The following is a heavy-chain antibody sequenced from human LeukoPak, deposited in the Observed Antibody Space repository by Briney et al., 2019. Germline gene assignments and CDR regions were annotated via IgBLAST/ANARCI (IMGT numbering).Heavy chain of an antibody. Sequence: PGGSLRLSCAASGFTFSSYAMSWVRQAPGKGLEWVSAISGSGGSTYYADSVKGRFTISRDNSKNTLYLQMNSLKTEDTAVYYCSTTHYNFADVDHWGQGTLVTVSS. CDR1: GFTFSSYA. CDR2: ISGSGGST. D-gene: IGHD3-3*01. J-gene: IGHJ4*02. V-gene: IGHV3-23*01. CDR3: STTHYNFADVDH.